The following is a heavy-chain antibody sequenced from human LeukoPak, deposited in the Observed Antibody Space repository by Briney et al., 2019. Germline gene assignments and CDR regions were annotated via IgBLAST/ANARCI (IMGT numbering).Heavy chain of an antibody. CDR3: ARGNGGNSFDY. V-gene: IGHV4-59*01. Sequence: SETLSLTCTVSGGSISSYYWSCIRQAPGKGLEWIGYIYYSGSTNYNPSLKSRVSISVDKSKNQFSLKLSSVTAADTAVYYCARGNGGNSFDYWGQGNLVTASS. J-gene: IGHJ4*02. CDR2: IYYSGST. CDR1: GGSISSYY. D-gene: IGHD4-23*01.